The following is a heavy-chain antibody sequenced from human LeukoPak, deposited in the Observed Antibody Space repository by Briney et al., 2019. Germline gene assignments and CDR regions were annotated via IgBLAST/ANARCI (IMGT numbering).Heavy chain of an antibody. CDR2: ISYDGSNK. CDR1: GFTFSSYA. CDR3: ARDGGGYGVFDY. V-gene: IGHV3-30-3*01. J-gene: IGHJ4*02. Sequence: PGGTLRLSCAASGFTFSSYAMHWVRQAPGKGLEWVAVISYDGSNKYYADSVKGRFTISRDNSKNTLYLQMNSLRAEDTAVYYCARDGGGYGVFDYWGQGTLVTVSS. D-gene: IGHD5-12*01.